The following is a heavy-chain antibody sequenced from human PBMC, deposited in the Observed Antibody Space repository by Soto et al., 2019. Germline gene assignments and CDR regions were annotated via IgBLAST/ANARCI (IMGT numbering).Heavy chain of an antibody. CDR1: GYIFTSYY. CDR3: AREPPLRNGGTTYGMDV. CDR2: INPSGDST. V-gene: IGHV1-46*01. D-gene: IGHD2-15*01. J-gene: IGHJ6*02. Sequence: HVQLVQSRTEVKKPGASVKVSCKAPGYIFTSYYMHWVRQAPGQGLEWMAIINPSGDSTTYAQKFQGRVTMTRDTSTSTVYIELSSLRSEDTAVYYCAREPPLRNGGTTYGMDVWGQGTTVTVSS.